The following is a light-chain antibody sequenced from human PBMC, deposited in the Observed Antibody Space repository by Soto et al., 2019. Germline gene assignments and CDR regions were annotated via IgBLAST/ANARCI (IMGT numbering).Light chain of an antibody. V-gene: IGKV3-20*01. Sequence: EIVLAQSPGTLSLSPGQRATLSCRASQSVSRDYVAWYQHKPGQAPRLLIYASSSRPSGIPDRFGGSGSGTDFTLTIIRLEPEDLAWYYCQQYGSSPLTFGGGTRVEFK. CDR1: QSVSRDY. J-gene: IGKJ4*01. CDR2: ASS. CDR3: QQYGSSPLT.